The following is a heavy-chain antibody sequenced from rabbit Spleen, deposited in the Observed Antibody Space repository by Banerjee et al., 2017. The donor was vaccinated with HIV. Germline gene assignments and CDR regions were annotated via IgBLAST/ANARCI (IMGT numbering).Heavy chain of an antibody. CDR1: GFDFSHYG. Sequence: QSLEESGGDLVQPGGSLKLSCKASGFDFSHYGVSWVRQAPGKGLEWIACINSYTGKSVYATWAKGPFTISKTSSTTVTLQMTSLTAADTATYFCARAPSDAGSRYALGRLDLWGPGTGHRL. D-gene: IGHD8-1*01. CDR2: INSYTGKS. CDR3: ARAPSDAGSRYALGRLDL. J-gene: IGHJ3*01. V-gene: IGHV1S40*01.